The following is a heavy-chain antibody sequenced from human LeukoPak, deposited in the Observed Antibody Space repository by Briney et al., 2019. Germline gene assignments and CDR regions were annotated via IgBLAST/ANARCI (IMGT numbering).Heavy chain of an antibody. CDR2: IRSKANGGTT. J-gene: IGHJ4*02. Sequence: GGSLRLSCTASEFTFADYVLTWVRQAPGKGLEWVGLIRSKANGGTTDYAASVKGRFTSSRDYSGSIAYLQMSSLQPEDSGVYYCTRGLTGGNYFDSWGQGTLVTVSS. V-gene: IGHV3-49*04. D-gene: IGHD7-27*01. CDR1: EFTFADYV. CDR3: TRGLTGGNYFDS.